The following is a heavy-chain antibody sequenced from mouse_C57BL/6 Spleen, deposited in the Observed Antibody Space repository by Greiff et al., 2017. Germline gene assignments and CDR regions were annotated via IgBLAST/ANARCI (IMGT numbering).Heavy chain of an antibody. CDR2: IDPEDGDT. CDR3: TTGVRGLHYAMDY. Sequence: DVQLQESGAELVRPGASVKLSCTASGFNIKDYYMHWVKQRPEQGLEWIGRIDPEDGDTEYAPKFQGKATMTADTSSNTAYLQLSSLTSEDTAVYYCTTGVRGLHYAMDYWGQGTSVTVSS. CDR1: GFNIKDYY. J-gene: IGHJ4*01. D-gene: IGHD2-2*01. V-gene: IGHV14-1*01.